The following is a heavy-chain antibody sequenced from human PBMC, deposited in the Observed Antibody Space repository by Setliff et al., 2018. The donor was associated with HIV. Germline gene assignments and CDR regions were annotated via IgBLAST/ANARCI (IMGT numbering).Heavy chain of an antibody. CDR2: IKEDGSEK. D-gene: IGHD2-15*01. J-gene: IGHJ6*02. V-gene: IGHV3-7*05. CDR3: AKTLPTLYPPHDYYFAMDV. CDR1: GFLFHTYW. Sequence: PGGSLRLSCAASGFLFHTYWMSWVRQAPGKGLEWVANIKEDGSEKYYVDSVKGRFTISRDNAENSLYLQMNSLTAEDTAVYYCAKTLPTLYPPHDYYFAMDVWGQGTTVTVSS.